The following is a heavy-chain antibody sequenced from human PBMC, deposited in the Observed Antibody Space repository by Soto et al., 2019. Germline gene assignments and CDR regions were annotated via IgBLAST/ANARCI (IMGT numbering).Heavy chain of an antibody. CDR1: GGSISSYY. CDR2: IYYSGST. J-gene: IGHJ5*02. Sequence: PSETLSLTCTVSGGSISSYYWSWIRQPPGKGLEWIGYIYYSGSTNYNPSLKSRVTISVDTSKNQFSLKLSSVTAADTAVYYCARAKAPLYSSSWYWFDPWGQGTLVPVSS. D-gene: IGHD6-13*01. V-gene: IGHV4-59*08. CDR3: ARAKAPLYSSSWYWFDP.